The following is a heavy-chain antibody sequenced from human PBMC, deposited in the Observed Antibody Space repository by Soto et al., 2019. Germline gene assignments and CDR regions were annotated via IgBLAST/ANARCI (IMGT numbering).Heavy chain of an antibody. Sequence: GVSLRVSWAASGCTFISYARRWVRQAPGKGLEWVAVISYDGSNKYYADSVKGRFTISRDNSKNTLYLQMNSLRAEDTAVYYCARAPFYDSSGYHYYYYGMDVWGQGTTVTVSS. CDR1: GCTFISYA. CDR3: ARAPFYDSSGYHYYYYGMDV. D-gene: IGHD3-22*01. J-gene: IGHJ6*02. CDR2: ISYDGSNK. V-gene: IGHV3-30-3*01.